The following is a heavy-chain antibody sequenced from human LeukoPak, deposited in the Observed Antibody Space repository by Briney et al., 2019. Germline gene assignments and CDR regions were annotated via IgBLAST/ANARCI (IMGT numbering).Heavy chain of an antibody. CDR1: GFTFSSYA. J-gene: IGHJ4*02. CDR3: AKDASGYYSDALDY. Sequence: PGGSLRLSCAASGFTFSSYAMSWVRQAPGKGLEWVSGISWNSGSIGYADSVKGRFTISRDSAKNSLYLQVNSLRAEDMALYYCAKDASGYYSDALDYWGQGTLVTVSS. D-gene: IGHD3-22*01. V-gene: IGHV3-9*03. CDR2: ISWNSGSI.